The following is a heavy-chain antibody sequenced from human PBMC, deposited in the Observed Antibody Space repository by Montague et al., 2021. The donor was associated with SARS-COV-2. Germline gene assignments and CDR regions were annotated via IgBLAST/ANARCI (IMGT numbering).Heavy chain of an antibody. Sequence: TLSLTCNVSGDSINSGDHYWSWIRQHPGKGLEWIGYIYYSGSTYYNPSLKSRVTVSVDTSKNQFSLKLSSVTAADTAVYYCARLTAGYCSGGSCYWGTGFDYWGQGTLVTVSS. V-gene: IGHV4-31*03. CDR1: GDSINSGDHY. J-gene: IGHJ4*02. CDR3: ARLTAGYCSGGSCYWGTGFDY. CDR2: IYYSGST. D-gene: IGHD2-15*01.